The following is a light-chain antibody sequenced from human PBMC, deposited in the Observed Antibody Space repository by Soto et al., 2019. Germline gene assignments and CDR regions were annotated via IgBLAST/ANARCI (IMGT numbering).Light chain of an antibody. Sequence: DIVMTQSPDSLAVSLGERATINCKSSQSVLYSSNNENYLAWYQQKPGQPPNLLIYWASTRESGVPDRFSGSGSGTDFTLTICSLQAEDVAVYYCQQYYSTPPTFGQGTKVEIK. CDR1: QSVLYSSNNENY. CDR2: WAS. CDR3: QQYYSTPPT. J-gene: IGKJ1*01. V-gene: IGKV4-1*01.